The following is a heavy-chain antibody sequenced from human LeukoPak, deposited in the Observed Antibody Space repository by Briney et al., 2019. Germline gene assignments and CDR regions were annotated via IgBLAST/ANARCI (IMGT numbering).Heavy chain of an antibody. CDR3: ASSGWYRGY. CDR2: INHSGST. CDR1: GGSFSGYY. D-gene: IGHD6-19*01. J-gene: IGHJ4*02. Sequence: ETLSLTCAVYGGSFSGYYWSWIRQPPGKGLEWIGEINHSGSTNYNPSLKSRVTISVDTSKNQFSLKLNSVTAADTAVYYCASSGWYRGYWGQGTLVTVSS. V-gene: IGHV4-34*01.